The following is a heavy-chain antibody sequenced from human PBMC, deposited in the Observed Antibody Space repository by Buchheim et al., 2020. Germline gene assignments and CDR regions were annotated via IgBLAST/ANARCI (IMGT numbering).Heavy chain of an antibody. D-gene: IGHD3-22*01. Sequence: QVQLQESGPGLVKSSETLSLTCTVSSASISGYYWNWIRRPPGKGLEWIGYIYYSGSTNYNPSLKSRVTISVDTSKNQFSLKLSSVTAADTAVYYCARDSLTYYYDSSGRHFDYWGQGTL. V-gene: IGHV4-59*12. CDR2: IYYSGST. CDR3: ARDSLTYYYDSSGRHFDY. J-gene: IGHJ4*02. CDR1: SASISGYY.